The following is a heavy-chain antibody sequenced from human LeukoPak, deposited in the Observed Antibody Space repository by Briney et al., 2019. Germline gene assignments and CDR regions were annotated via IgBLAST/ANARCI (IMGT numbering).Heavy chain of an antibody. V-gene: IGHV3-9*03. CDR1: GFTFDDYA. CDR2: ISWNSGSI. D-gene: IGHD5-24*01. CDR3: AKGKVEMATIVQFDY. J-gene: IGHJ4*02. Sequence: PGRSLRLSCAASGFTFDDYAMHWVRQAPGKGLEWVSGISWNSGSIGYADSVKGRFTISRDNAKNSLYLQMNSLRAEDMALYYCAKGKVEMATIVQFDYWGQGTLVTVSS.